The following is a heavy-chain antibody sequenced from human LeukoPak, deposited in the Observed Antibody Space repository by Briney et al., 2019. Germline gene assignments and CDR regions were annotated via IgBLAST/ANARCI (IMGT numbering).Heavy chain of an antibody. Sequence: GASVKVSCKASGYTFTSYYMHWVRQAPGQGLEWMGIINPSGGSTSYAQKFQGRVTMTRDTSTSTVYMELSSLRSEDTAVYYCARGSRSRIVGATTNSDYWGQGTPVTVSS. V-gene: IGHV1-46*01. J-gene: IGHJ4*02. CDR3: ARGSRSRIVGATTNSDY. D-gene: IGHD1-26*01. CDR1: GYTFTSYY. CDR2: INPSGGST.